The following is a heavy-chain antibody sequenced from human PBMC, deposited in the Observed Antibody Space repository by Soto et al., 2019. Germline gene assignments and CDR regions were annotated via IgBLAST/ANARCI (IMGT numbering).Heavy chain of an antibody. D-gene: IGHD5-12*01. Sequence: ASVKVSCKASGYSFTGFSIHWVRQAPGQGLEWMGWINPNDGGTNYAQEFQGRVTVTRDTPISTAYMELSRLRSDDTAVYYCAKDGYDFWGQGTQVTVSKDGYDLWGQGTLVTVSS. V-gene: IGHV1-2*02. J-gene: IGHJ4*02. CDR3: AKDGYDFWGQGTQVTVSKDGYDL. CDR1: GYSFTGFS. CDR2: INPNDGGT.